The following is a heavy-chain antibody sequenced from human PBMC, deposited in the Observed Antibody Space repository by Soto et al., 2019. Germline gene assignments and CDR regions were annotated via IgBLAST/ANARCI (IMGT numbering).Heavy chain of an antibody. D-gene: IGHD1-1*01. CDR3: SFPIPKPPTTFVF. V-gene: IGHV3-23*01. J-gene: IGHJ4*02. CDR2: ISGSGDDT. CDR1: EVTFSNVA. Sequence: GGSVRLSCVASEVTFSNVAMAWVRQAPGEGLEWVSAISGSGDDTFYADSMKGRFTISRDNSKDTLYLQINSLRAEDTAVYYFSFPIPKPPTTFVFWGQGTLVTVSS.